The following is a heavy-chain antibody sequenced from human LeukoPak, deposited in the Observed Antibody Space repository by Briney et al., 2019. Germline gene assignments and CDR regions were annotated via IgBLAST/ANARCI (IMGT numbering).Heavy chain of an antibody. V-gene: IGHV3-11*01. CDR2: VSNSGSAI. D-gene: IGHD5-18*01. CDR1: AFPFSDYY. Sequence: KPGGSLRLSCAASAFPFSDYYMTWIRQAPGKGLEWVSYVSNSGSAIYYADSVKGRFTISRDNAKNSVYLQMSSLRSDDTAVYYCARASWGVDTPMRHYYFDMDLWGQGTLVTVSS. CDR3: ARASWGVDTPMRHYYFDMDL. J-gene: IGHJ6*02.